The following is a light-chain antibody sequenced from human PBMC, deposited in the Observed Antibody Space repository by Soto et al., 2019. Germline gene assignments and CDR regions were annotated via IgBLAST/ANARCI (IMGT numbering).Light chain of an antibody. J-gene: IGKJ3*01. CDR3: QQYYSSPPT. CDR1: QSVLYSSNNKNY. CDR2: WAS. V-gene: IGKV4-1*01. Sequence: DIVMTQSPDSLAVSLGERATINCKSSQSVLYSSNNKNYLAWYQQKPGQPPKLLIYWASTRESGVPDRFSGSGSGTDFTLTISSLQAEDGVVYYCQQYYSSPPTFGPGTKVDIK.